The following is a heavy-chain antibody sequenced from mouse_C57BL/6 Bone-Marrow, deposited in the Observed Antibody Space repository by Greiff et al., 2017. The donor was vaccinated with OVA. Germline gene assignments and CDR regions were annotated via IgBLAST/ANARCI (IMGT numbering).Heavy chain of an antibody. V-gene: IGHV3-6*01. CDR2: ISYDGSN. J-gene: IGHJ2*01. Sequence: DVKLVESGPGLVKPSQSLSLTCSVTGYSITSGYYWNWIRQFPGNKLEWMGYISYDGSNNYNPSLKNRISITRDTSKNQFFLKLNSVTTEDTATYYCARGRVFDYWGQGTTLTVSS. CDR3: ARGRVFDY. CDR1: GYSITSGYY.